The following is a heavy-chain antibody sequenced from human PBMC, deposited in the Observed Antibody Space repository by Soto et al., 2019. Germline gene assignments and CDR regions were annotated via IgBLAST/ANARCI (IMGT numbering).Heavy chain of an antibody. J-gene: IGHJ1*01. CDR3: ARDRCTNGVCYAPSAY. CDR1: GFTFSTYA. V-gene: IGHV3-64*01. Sequence: EVQLVESGGGLVQPGGSLRLSCATSGFTFSTYAMHWVRQAPGKGLEYVSAISSNGRSTYYANSVKGRFSISRDNSTNTLYLQMDSLRAEDMAVYYCARDRCTNGVCYAPSAYSGQGTLVTVSS. D-gene: IGHD2-8*01. CDR2: ISSNGRST.